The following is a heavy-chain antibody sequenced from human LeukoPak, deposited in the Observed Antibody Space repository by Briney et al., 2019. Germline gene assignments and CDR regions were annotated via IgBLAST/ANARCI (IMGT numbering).Heavy chain of an antibody. D-gene: IGHD5-18*01. CDR1: GGSFSGYY. CDR2: INHSGST. J-gene: IGHJ5*02. Sequence: SETLSLTCAVYGGSFSGYYWSWLRQPPGKGLEWIGEINHSGSTNYNPSLKSRVTISVDTSKNQFSLKLSSVTAADTAVYYCARERQKRGYSYATVSWGQGTLVTVSS. CDR3: ARERQKRGYSYATVS. V-gene: IGHV4-34*01.